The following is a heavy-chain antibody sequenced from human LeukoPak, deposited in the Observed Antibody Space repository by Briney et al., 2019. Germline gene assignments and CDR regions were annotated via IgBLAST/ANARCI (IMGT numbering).Heavy chain of an antibody. Sequence: SETLSLTCTVSGGSISSSSYYWGWIRQPPGKGLEWIGSIYHSGSTYYNPSLKSRVTIAVETSKNQFSLKLSSVTAADTAVYYCARFNSGSYQHYFDYWGQGTLVTVSS. V-gene: IGHV4-39*07. J-gene: IGHJ4*02. CDR3: ARFNSGSYQHYFDY. CDR1: GGSISSSSYY. CDR2: IYHSGST. D-gene: IGHD1-26*01.